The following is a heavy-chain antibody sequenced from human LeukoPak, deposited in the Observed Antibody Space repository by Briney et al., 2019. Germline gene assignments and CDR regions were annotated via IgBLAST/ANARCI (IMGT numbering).Heavy chain of an antibody. D-gene: IGHD5-24*01. CDR1: GYTFTSYG. CDR2: SSAYNGNT. Sequence: GASVKVSCKASGYTFTSYGISWVRQAPGQGLEWMGWSSAYNGNTNYAQKLQGRVTMTTDTSTSTAYMELSRLRSDDTAVYYCARVVEMATISVDYWGQGTLVTVSS. J-gene: IGHJ4*02. CDR3: ARVVEMATISVDY. V-gene: IGHV1-18*01.